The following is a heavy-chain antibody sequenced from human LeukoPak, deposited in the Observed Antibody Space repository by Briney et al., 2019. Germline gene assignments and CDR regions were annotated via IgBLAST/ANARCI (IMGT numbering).Heavy chain of an antibody. Sequence: PGGSLRLSCAASEFSVGSNYMTWVRQAPGKGLEWVSLIYSGGSTYYADSVKGRFTISRDNSKNTLYLQMNSLRAEDTAVYYCARSYYDTSGYLLLGYWGQGTLVTVSS. D-gene: IGHD3-22*01. CDR3: ARSYYDTSGYLLLGY. CDR1: EFSVGSNY. J-gene: IGHJ4*02. V-gene: IGHV3-66*01. CDR2: IYSGGST.